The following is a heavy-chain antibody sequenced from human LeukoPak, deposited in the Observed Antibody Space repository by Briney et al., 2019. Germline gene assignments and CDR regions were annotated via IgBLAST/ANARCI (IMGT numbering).Heavy chain of an antibody. J-gene: IGHJ4*02. V-gene: IGHV4-34*01. D-gene: IGHD6-13*01. CDR3: ARGSDTAAGLY. CDR1: GGSFSGYY. CDR2: IHHSGST. Sequence: SETLSLTRAVYGGSFSGYYWSWIRQPPGKGLEWIGEIHHSGSTNYNPSLKSRVSISVDSSKNQFSLKVSSVTAADTAVYYCARGSDTAAGLYWGQGTLVTVSS.